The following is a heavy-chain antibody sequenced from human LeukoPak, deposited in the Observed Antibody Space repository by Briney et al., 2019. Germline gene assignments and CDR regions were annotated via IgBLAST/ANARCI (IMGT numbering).Heavy chain of an antibody. D-gene: IGHD6-13*01. CDR2: IYYTGAS. V-gene: IGHV4-59*01. J-gene: IGHJ4*02. CDR3: ARGGAATGYDY. Sequence: SETLSLTCTVSGGPISGDYWSWIRQPPGQGLEWVAYIYYTGASNYTPSLKSRVTMSVDTSKNQFSLRLSSVTAADTAVYYCARGGAATGYDYWGQGTLVTVSS. CDR1: GGPISGDY.